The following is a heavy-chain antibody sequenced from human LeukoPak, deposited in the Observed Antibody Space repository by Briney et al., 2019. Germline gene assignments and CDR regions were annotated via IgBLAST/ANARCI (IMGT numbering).Heavy chain of an antibody. Sequence: PSETLSLTCSVSGGSISSSIYCWGWIRQPPGKGLGWLGCIFFSGSTYYHPSLKTGFTISVATSKTQFSLKLRCVTAADTAVYYCARRLGASGSYYYWGQGTLVTVSS. CDR3: ARRLGASGSYYY. CDR1: GGSISSSIYC. V-gene: IGHV4-39*01. J-gene: IGHJ4*02. CDR2: IFFSGST. D-gene: IGHD3-10*01.